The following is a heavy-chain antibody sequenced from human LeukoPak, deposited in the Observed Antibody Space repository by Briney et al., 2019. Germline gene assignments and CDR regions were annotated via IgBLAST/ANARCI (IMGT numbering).Heavy chain of an antibody. J-gene: IGHJ4*02. D-gene: IGHD3-10*01. CDR2: IWYDGSNK. V-gene: IGHV3-33*01. CDR1: GFTFSSYG. Sequence: GGSLRLSCAASGFTFSSYGMHWVRQAPGKGLEWVAVIWYDGSNKYYADSVKGRFTISRDNSKNTLYLQMNSLRAEDTAVYYCARSLPGSGSYYSRGADYWGQGTLVTVSS. CDR3: ARSLPGSGSYYSRGADY.